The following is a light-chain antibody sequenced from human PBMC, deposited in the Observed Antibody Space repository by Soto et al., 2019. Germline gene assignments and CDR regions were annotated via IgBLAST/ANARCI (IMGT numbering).Light chain of an antibody. Sequence: QSALTQPASVSGSPGQSITISCTGSTSDVGGYNFVSWYQQFPGKAPQLIIYEVTKRLSGISDRFSGSKSGNTASLTISGLQAEDEADYFCSSYTTTSSVIFGGGTKLTVL. CDR3: SSYTTTSSVI. J-gene: IGLJ2*01. CDR2: EVT. CDR1: TSDVGGYNF. V-gene: IGLV2-14*01.